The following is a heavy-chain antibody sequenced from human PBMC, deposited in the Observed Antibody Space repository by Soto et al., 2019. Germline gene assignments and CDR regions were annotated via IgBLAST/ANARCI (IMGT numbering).Heavy chain of an antibody. J-gene: IGHJ5*02. CDR1: GFNFSSSA. CDR3: ARASMVRGIIGWFDP. CDR2: LSDDGSNR. V-gene: IGHV3-30-3*01. D-gene: IGHD3-10*01. Sequence: QVQLVESGGGVVQPGRSLRLSCAASGFNFSSSAMYWVRQAPGKGLEWMAVLSDDGSNRYYADSVRGRFTISRDNSKNTLYLQMNSLRADDTAVYYCARASMVRGIIGWFDPWGQVTLVTVSS.